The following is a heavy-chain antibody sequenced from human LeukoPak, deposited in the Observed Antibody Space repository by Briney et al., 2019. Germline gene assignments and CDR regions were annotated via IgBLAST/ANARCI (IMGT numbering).Heavy chain of an antibody. V-gene: IGHV4-59*01. Sequence: SETLSLTCTVSGGSISSYYWSWIRQPPGKGLEWIGYIYYSGSTSYNPSLKSRVTISVDTSKNQFSLKLSSVTAADTAVFYCARRPGSENYWAFDYWGQGTLVTVSS. CDR3: ARRPGSENYWAFDY. CDR1: GGSISSYY. J-gene: IGHJ4*02. D-gene: IGHD3-10*01. CDR2: IYYSGST.